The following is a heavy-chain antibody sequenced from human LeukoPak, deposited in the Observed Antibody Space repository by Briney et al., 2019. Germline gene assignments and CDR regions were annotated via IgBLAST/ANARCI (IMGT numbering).Heavy chain of an antibody. Sequence: PSETLSLTCAVYGGSFSGYYWSWIRQPPGKGLEWIGEINHSGSTNYNPSLKSRVTISVDTSKNQFSLKLSSLTAADTAVYYCARAPSYCSSTICTKWFDPWGQGTLVTVSS. CDR3: ARAPSYCSSTICTKWFDP. CDR2: INHSGST. D-gene: IGHD2-2*01. J-gene: IGHJ5*02. V-gene: IGHV4-34*01. CDR1: GGSFSGYY.